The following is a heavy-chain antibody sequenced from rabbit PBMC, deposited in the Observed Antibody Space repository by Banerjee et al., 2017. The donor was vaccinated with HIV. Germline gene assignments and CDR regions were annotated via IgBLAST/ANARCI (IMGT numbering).Heavy chain of an antibody. CDR1: GFSFSSSYW. CDR2: IGAGST. J-gene: IGHJ4*01. V-gene: IGHV1S45*01. Sequence: QEQLEESGGDLVKPEGSLTLTCTASGFSFSSSYWICWVRQAPGKGLEWIACIGAGSTYYATWAKGRFTISKTSSTTVTLQMTSLTAADTATYFCARDAGYAGSNLWGQGTLVTVS. CDR3: ARDAGYAGSNL. D-gene: IGHD4-2*01.